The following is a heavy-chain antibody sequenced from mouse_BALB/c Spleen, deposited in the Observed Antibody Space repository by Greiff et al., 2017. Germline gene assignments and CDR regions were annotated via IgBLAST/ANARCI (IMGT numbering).Heavy chain of an antibody. J-gene: IGHJ4*01. Sequence: VQLKQSGTVLARPGASVKMSCKASGYSLTSYWMHWVKQRPGQGLEWIGAIYPGNSDTSYNQKFKGKAKLTAVTSTSTAYMDLSSLTNEDSAVYYCTRSGNYAMDYWGQGTSVTVSS. CDR2: IYPGNSDT. V-gene: IGHV1-5*01. CDR3: TRSGNYAMDY. CDR1: GYSLTSYW.